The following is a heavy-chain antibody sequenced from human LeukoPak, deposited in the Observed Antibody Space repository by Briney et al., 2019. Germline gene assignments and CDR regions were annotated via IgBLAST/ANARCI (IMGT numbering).Heavy chain of an antibody. D-gene: IGHD5-24*01. CDR1: GGSFSGYY. CDR2: INHSGST. J-gene: IGHJ4*02. V-gene: IGHV4-34*01. Sequence: SETLSLTCAVYGGSFSGYYWSWIRQPPGKGLEWIGEINHSGSTNYNPSLKSRVTISVDTSKNWFSLKLSSVTAADTAVYYCARGRRDGYTGYFDYWGQGTLVTVSS. CDR3: ARGRRDGYTGYFDY.